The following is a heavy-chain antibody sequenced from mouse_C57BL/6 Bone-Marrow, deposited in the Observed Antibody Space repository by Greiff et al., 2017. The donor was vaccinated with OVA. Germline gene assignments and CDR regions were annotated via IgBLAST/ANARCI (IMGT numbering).Heavy chain of an antibody. CDR3: AREGLLQMDY. CDR2: IDPSDSYT. Sequence: QVQLQQPGAELVRPGTSVKLSCKASGYTFTSYWMHWVKQRPGQGLEWIGVIDPSDSYTNYNQKFKGKATLTVDTSSSTAYMQLSSLTSEDSAVYYCAREGLLQMDYWGQGTSVTVSS. CDR1: GYTFTSYW. J-gene: IGHJ4*01. D-gene: IGHD2-10*01. V-gene: IGHV1-59*01.